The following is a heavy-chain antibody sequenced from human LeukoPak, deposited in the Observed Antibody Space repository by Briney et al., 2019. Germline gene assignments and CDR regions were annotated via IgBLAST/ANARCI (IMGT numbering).Heavy chain of an antibody. CDR3: ARGIIGYYFDY. J-gene: IGHJ4*02. D-gene: IGHD2-15*01. V-gene: IGHV1-18*01. Sequence: ASVKVSCTTSGYTFTIYGISWVRQAPGQGLEWMGLISAYGNTNYAQNLQGRVTMTTDTSTSTAYMEPRSLRSDDTAVYYCARGIIGYYFDYWGQGTLVTVSS. CDR2: ISAYGNT. CDR1: GYTFTIYG.